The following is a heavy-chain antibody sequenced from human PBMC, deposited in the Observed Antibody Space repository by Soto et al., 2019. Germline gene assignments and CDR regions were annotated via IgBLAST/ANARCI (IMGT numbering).Heavy chain of an antibody. Sequence: QVQLVQSGAEVKKPGASLKVSCKASGYTFTSYGISGVRQAPGQVLEWMGWINTYNGNTNYAQKLQVRATMTTDTPTTTAYMELRSLRSDATAVYYCARGTIFGVVIGYAMAVWGQGTTVTVSS. CDR1: GYTFTSYG. J-gene: IGHJ6*02. CDR3: ARGTIFGVVIGYAMAV. D-gene: IGHD3-3*01. V-gene: IGHV1-18*01. CDR2: INTYNGNT.